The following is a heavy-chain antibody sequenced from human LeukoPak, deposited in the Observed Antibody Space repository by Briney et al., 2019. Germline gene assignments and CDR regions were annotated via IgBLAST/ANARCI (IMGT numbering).Heavy chain of an antibody. J-gene: IGHJ4*02. Sequence: ASVKVSCKASGYTFTCYYMHWVRQAPGQGLEWMGWINPNSGGTNYAQKFQGRVTMTRDTSISTAYMELSRLRSDDTAVYYCARDNHYYGSGSYLPSDYWGQGTLVTVSS. CDR1: GYTFTCYY. D-gene: IGHD3-10*01. V-gene: IGHV1-2*02. CDR2: INPNSGGT. CDR3: ARDNHYYGSGSYLPSDY.